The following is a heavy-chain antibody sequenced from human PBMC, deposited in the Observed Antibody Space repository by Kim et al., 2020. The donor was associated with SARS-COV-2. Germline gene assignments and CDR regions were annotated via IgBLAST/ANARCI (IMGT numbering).Heavy chain of an antibody. J-gene: IGHJ4*02. D-gene: IGHD3-10*01. V-gene: IGHV3-23*01. Sequence: ADSGKGRFTISRENSKNTLYLQMDSLRAEDTALYYCAKHSGNQYGSGDYWGQGTLVTVSS. CDR3: AKHSGNQYGSGDY.